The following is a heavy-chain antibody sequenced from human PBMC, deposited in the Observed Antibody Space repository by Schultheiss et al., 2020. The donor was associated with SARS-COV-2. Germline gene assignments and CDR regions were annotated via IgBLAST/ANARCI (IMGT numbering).Heavy chain of an antibody. Sequence: SETLSLTCAVSGDSISSVDWWSWVRQSPGKGLEWIGSICYRGNTYYSPPLKSRVTISVDTSKNQLSLKLSSVTAADTAVYYCARQPVIAVAGSSFQHWGQGTLVTVSS. CDR3: ARQPVIAVAGSSFQH. D-gene: IGHD6-19*01. V-gene: IGHV4-38-2*01. CDR1: GDSISSVDW. CDR2: ICYRGNT. J-gene: IGHJ1*01.